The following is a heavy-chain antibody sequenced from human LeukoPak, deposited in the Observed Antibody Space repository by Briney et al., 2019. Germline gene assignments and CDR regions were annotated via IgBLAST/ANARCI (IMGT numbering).Heavy chain of an antibody. CDR2: IRYDGSNK. Sequence: PGGPLRLSCAASGFTFSSYGMHWVRQAPGKGLEWVAFIRYDGSNKYYADSVKGRFTISRDNSKNTLYLQMNSLRAEDTAVYYCAKDLGTGTVTTAGDYWGQGTLVTVSS. V-gene: IGHV3-30*02. D-gene: IGHD4-17*01. CDR3: AKDLGTGTVTTAGDY. J-gene: IGHJ4*02. CDR1: GFTFSSYG.